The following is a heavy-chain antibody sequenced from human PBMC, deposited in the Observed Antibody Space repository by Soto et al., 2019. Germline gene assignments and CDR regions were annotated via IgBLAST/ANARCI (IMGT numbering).Heavy chain of an antibody. CDR3: ARDLPSGGIDY. J-gene: IGHJ4*02. CDR1: GGSISSYY. Sequence: TSETLSLTCTVSGGSISSYYWSWIRQPPGKGLEWIGYIYYSGSTNYNPSLKSRVTISVDTSKNQFSLKLSSVTAADTAVYYCARDLPSGGIDYWGQGTLVTVSS. CDR2: IYYSGST. V-gene: IGHV4-59*01.